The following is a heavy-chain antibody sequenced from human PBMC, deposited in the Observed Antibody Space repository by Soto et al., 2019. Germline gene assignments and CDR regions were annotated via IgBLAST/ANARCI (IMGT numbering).Heavy chain of an antibody. CDR3: ELGSGSKYGMDV. CDR1: GFTFSSYS. D-gene: IGHD6-19*01. CDR2: ISSSSSYI. V-gene: IGHV3-21*01. Sequence: PGGSLRLSCAASGFTFSSYSMNWVRQAPGKGLEWVSSISSSSSYIYYADSVKGRFTISRDNAKNSLYLQMNSLRAEDTAVYYCELGSGSKYGMDVWGQGTTVTVSS. J-gene: IGHJ6*02.